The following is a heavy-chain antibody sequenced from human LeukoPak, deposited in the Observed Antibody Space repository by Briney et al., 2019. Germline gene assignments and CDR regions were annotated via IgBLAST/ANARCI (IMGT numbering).Heavy chain of an antibody. Sequence: SQTLSLTCTVSGDSISSGSYFWSWIRQPAGKGLEWIGRIYTSGSTNYNPSLKSRVTISVDTSKNQFSLKLSSVTAADTAVYHCARCRSDYRTVDPWGQGTLVSVSS. J-gene: IGHJ5*02. CDR3: ARCRSDYRTVDP. V-gene: IGHV4-61*02. D-gene: IGHD4-11*01. CDR2: IYTSGST. CDR1: GDSISSGSYF.